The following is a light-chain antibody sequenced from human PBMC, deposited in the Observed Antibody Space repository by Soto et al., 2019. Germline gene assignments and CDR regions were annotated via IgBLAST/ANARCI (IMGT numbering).Light chain of an antibody. CDR1: EGISVY. CDR2: ASS. J-gene: IGKJ3*01. CDR3: QNYHRAPFT. V-gene: IGKV1-27*01. Sequence: DIQLTQSPSALSASVGDRVNITCRASEGISVYLAWYQQRPGKAPKLLIYASSILQSGTPPRFSGTRSVGEFTLAISRLRANDVATYYCQNYHRAPFTFGPGTKVYIK.